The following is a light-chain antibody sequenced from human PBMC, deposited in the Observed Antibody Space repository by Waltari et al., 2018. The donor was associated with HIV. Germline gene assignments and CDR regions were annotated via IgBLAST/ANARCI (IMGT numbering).Light chain of an antibody. Sequence: EIVLTQSPGTLSLSPGERATLSCRSSQSVSSSYLAWYQQKPGQAPRLLIYGASSRATGSPDRFSGSGSGTDFTLTISRLEPEDFAVYYCQQYRSSPLTFGGGTKVEIK. CDR3: QQYRSSPLT. CDR2: GAS. CDR1: QSVSSSY. J-gene: IGKJ4*01. V-gene: IGKV3-20*01.